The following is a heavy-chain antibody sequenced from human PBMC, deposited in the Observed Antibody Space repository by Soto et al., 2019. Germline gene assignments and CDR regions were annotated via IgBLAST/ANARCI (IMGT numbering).Heavy chain of an antibody. V-gene: IGHV3-7*01. CDR3: ARVEWVAAANSHNYYYYGMDV. CDR1: GFTFSSYW. Sequence: QPGGSLRLSCAASGFTFSSYWMSWVRQAPGKGLEWVANIKQDGSEKYYVDSVKGRFTISRDNAKNSLYLQMNSLRAEDTAVYYCARVEWVAAANSHNYYYYGMDVWGQGTTVTVSS. J-gene: IGHJ6*02. D-gene: IGHD6-13*01. CDR2: IKQDGSEK.